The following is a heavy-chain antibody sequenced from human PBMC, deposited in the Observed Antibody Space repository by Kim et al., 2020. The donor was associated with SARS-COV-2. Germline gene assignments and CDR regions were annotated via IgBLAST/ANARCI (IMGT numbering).Heavy chain of an antibody. J-gene: IGHJ5*02. CDR2: INHSGST. D-gene: IGHD6-13*01. CDR1: GGSFSGYY. V-gene: IGHV4-34*01. CDR3: ARGIAAVRSPTWFDP. Sequence: SETLSLTCAVYGGSFSGYYWSWIRQPPGKGLEWIGEINHSGSTNYNPSLKSRVTISVDTSKNQFSLKLSSVTAADTAVYYCARGIAAVRSPTWFDPWGQGTLVTVSS.